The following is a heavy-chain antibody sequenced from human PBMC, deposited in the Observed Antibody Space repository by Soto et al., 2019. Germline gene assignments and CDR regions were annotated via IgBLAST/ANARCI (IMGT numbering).Heavy chain of an antibody. CDR3: AREVKYAASSDAFDI. J-gene: IGHJ3*02. D-gene: IGHD2-2*01. V-gene: IGHV4-31*02. CDR2: IDYIGRA. Sequence: HQHPGKGLEWFGYIDYIGRAYYNPSLKSRVTTSVDTSKNQFSLRLSSVTVADTATYYCAREVKYAASSDAFDISGQGTVVTVPS.